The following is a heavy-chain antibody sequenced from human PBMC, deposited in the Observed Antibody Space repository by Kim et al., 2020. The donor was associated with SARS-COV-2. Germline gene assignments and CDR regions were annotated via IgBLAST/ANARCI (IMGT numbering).Heavy chain of an antibody. CDR3: PRSFLYSVSCRSGNWF. Sequence: SETLSLTCTVSGGSISSGGYYWSWIRQHPGKGLEWIVYIYYIGCTYYNPSLTLLLTISVYTSKYQFSLKLISVSAAYTSVSYFPRSFLYSVSCRSGNWF. CDR2: IYYIGCT. CDR1: GGSISSGGYY. D-gene: IGHD3-10*01. V-gene: IGHV4-31*01. J-gene: IGHJ5*01.